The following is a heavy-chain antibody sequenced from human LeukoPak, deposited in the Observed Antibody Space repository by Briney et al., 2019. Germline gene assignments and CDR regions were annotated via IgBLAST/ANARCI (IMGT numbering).Heavy chain of an antibody. J-gene: IGHJ6*02. CDR2: INHSGST. Sequence: PSETLSLTCAVYGGSFSGYYWTWIRQPPGKGLEWIGEINHSGSTNYNPSLKSRVTISVDTSKNQFSLKLSSVTAADTAVYYCAGIYGEPSGSKYGMDVWGQGTTVTVSS. CDR3: AGIYGEPSGSKYGMDV. D-gene: IGHD4-17*01. CDR1: GGSFSGYY. V-gene: IGHV4-34*01.